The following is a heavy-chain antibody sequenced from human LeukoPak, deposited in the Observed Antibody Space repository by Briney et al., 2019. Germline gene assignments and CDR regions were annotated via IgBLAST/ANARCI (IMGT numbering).Heavy chain of an antibody. CDR2: IYYSGST. CDR1: GGSISSSSYY. V-gene: IGHV4-39*07. CDR3: ARCRSYGSSGYCDAEDI. Sequence: SETLSLTCTVSGGSISSSSYYWGWIRQPPGKGLEWIGCIYYSGSTYYNPSLKSRVTISVDTSRNQFSLMLSSVTAADTAVYYCARCRSYGSSGYCDAEDIWGQETMVTVSS. J-gene: IGHJ3*02. D-gene: IGHD3-22*01.